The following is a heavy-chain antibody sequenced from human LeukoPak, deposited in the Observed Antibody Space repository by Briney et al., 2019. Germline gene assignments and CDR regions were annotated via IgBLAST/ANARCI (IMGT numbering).Heavy chain of an antibody. CDR1: GFTFSSYW. D-gene: IGHD2-21*02. J-gene: IGHJ4*02. Sequence: GGSLRLSCAASGFTFSSYWMHWVRQAPGKGLEWVAVISYDGSNKYYADSVKGRFTISRDNSKNTLYLQMNSLRAEDTAVYYCAGGDSHSIPHALDYWGQGTLVTVSS. CDR2: ISYDGSNK. V-gene: IGHV3-30-3*01. CDR3: AGGDSHSIPHALDY.